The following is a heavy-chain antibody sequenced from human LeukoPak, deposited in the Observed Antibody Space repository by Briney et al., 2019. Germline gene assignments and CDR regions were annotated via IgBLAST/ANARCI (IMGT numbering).Heavy chain of an antibody. CDR3: ARDRGDIVVVPAAIPADP. D-gene: IGHD2-2*02. Sequence: EASVKVSCKAFGYTFTSYGITWVRQAPGQGLEWMGWISGYNGDTNYAQKLQGRVTMTTDTSTNTAYMELRSLRSDDTAVYYCARDRGDIVVVPAAIPADPWGQGTLVTVSS. CDR1: GYTFTSYG. CDR2: ISGYNGDT. V-gene: IGHV1-18*01. J-gene: IGHJ5*02.